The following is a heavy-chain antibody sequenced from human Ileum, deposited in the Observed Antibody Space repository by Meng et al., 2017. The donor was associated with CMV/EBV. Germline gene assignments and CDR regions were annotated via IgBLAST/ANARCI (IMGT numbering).Heavy chain of an antibody. CDR3: ARDGLNERYFDY. CDR2: IDTNTGNP. J-gene: IGHJ4*02. Sequence: CKASGYTFTSNNLIWVRQAPGQGPEWMGWIDTNTGNPTYARDFTGRFVFSLDTSVSTAYLQISSLKAEDTAVYYCARDGLNERYFDYWGQGTLVTVS. V-gene: IGHV7-4-1*02. D-gene: IGHD6-25*01. CDR1: GYTFTSNN.